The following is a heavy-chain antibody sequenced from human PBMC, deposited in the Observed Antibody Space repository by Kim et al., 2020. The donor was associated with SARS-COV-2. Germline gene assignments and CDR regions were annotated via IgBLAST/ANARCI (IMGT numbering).Heavy chain of an antibody. D-gene: IGHD4-17*01. CDR2: IWYDGSNK. J-gene: IGHJ4*02. CDR1: GFTFSSYG. V-gene: IGHV3-33*01. Sequence: GGSLRLSCAASGFTFSSYGMHWVRQAPGKGLEWVAVIWYDGSNKYYADSVKGRFTISRDNSKNTLYLQMNSLRAEDTAVYYCARPPFVGTTVTTFGYWGQGTLVTVSS. CDR3: ARPPFVGTTVTTFGY.